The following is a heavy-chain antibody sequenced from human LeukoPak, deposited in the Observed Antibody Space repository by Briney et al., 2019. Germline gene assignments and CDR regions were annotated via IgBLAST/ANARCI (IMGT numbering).Heavy chain of an antibody. D-gene: IGHD3-22*01. J-gene: IGHJ3*02. Sequence: GGSLRLSCAASGFTFSSYAMHWVRQAPGKGLEWVAVISYDGSNKYYADSVKGRFTISRDNSKNTLYLQMNSLRAEDTAVYYCAREVMSSTIVVVTKKGGAFDIWGQGTMVTVSS. V-gene: IGHV3-30-3*01. CDR3: AREVMSSTIVVVTKKGGAFDI. CDR1: GFTFSSYA. CDR2: ISYDGSNK.